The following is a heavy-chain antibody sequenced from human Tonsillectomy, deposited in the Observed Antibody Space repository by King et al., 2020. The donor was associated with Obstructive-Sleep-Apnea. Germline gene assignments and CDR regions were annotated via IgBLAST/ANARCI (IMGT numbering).Heavy chain of an antibody. CDR1: GFIFRSYG. J-gene: IGHJ6*02. Sequence: VQLVESGGGVVQPGRSLRLSCAASGFIFRSYGMHWVRQAPGKGLEWVAFISYDGSNKYYPDSVKGRFTISRDNSKNTLYLQMNSLRAEDTAVYYCAKDFPPYGSYVPYYYGMDVWGQGTTVTVSS. D-gene: IGHD2-15*01. V-gene: IGHV3-30*18. CDR3: AKDFPPYGSYVPYYYGMDV. CDR2: ISYDGSNK.